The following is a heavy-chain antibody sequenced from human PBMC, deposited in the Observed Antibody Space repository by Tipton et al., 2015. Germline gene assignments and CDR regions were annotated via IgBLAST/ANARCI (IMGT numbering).Heavy chain of an antibody. V-gene: IGHV3-33*01. CDR1: GFTFSSYG. CDR2: IWHDGSNK. CDR3: ATEGISSSWYGSFDN. D-gene: IGHD6-13*01. Sequence: SLRLSCAASGFTFSSYGMHWVRQAPGKGLEWVAVIWHDGSNKYYADSVKGRFTISRDNSKYTLYLQMNSLRAEDTAVYYCATEGISSSWYGSFDNWGQGTLVTVSS. J-gene: IGHJ4*02.